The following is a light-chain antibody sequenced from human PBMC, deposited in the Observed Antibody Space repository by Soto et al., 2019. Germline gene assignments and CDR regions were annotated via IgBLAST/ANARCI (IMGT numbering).Light chain of an antibody. V-gene: IGKV3-11*01. Sequence: ELVLTQSPATLSLSPGERATLSCRASQSVSSYLAWYQQKPGQAPRLLIYDASNRATGIPARFRGSGSGTDFTLTISSLEPEDFAVYYCQQRSNWLWTFGQGTKVDIK. J-gene: IGKJ1*01. CDR2: DAS. CDR3: QQRSNWLWT. CDR1: QSVSSY.